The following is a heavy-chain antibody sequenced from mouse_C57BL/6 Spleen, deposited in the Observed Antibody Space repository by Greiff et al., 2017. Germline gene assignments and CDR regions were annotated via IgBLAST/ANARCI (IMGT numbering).Heavy chain of an antibody. Sequence: VQLQQSGAELARPGASVKMSCKASGYTFTSYTMHWVKQRPGQGLEWIGYINPSSGYTKYNQKFKDKATLTADKSSSTAYMQLSSLTSEDSAVYYCAGGDYGNYESWCAYWGQGTLVTVSA. J-gene: IGHJ3*01. V-gene: IGHV1-4*01. D-gene: IGHD2-1*01. CDR1: GYTFTSYT. CDR2: INPSSGYT. CDR3: AGGDYGNYESWCAY.